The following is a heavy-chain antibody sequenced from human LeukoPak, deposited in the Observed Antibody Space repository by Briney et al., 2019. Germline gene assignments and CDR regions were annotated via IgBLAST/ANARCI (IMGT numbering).Heavy chain of an antibody. CDR3: ARTTIQLWLLGRAFDI. Sequence: SETLSLTCTVSGGSISSSSYYWGWIRQPPGKGLGWIGSIYYSGSTYYNPSLKSRVTISVDTSKNQFSLKLSSVTAADTAVYYCARTTIQLWLLGRAFDIWGQGTMVTVSS. CDR1: GGSISSSSYY. CDR2: IYYSGST. J-gene: IGHJ3*02. V-gene: IGHV4-39*07. D-gene: IGHD5-18*01.